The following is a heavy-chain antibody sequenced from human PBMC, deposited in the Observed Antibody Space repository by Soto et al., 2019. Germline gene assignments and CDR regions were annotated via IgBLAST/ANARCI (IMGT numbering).Heavy chain of an antibody. D-gene: IGHD4-17*01. Sequence: GGSLRLSCAASGFIFSGYWMSWVRQAPGKGLDWVANINQDGSQKYYVDSVRGRFTISRDNAENSLHLQMSSLRAEDTAIYYCTNYVPGILGDYWGQGALVTVS. J-gene: IGHJ4*02. CDR1: GFIFSGYW. CDR3: TNYVPGILGDY. CDR2: INQDGSQK. V-gene: IGHV3-7*05.